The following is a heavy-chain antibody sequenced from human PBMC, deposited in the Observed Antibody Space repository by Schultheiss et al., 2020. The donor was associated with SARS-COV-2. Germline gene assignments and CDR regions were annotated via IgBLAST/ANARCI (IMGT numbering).Heavy chain of an antibody. V-gene: IGHV3-7*03. CDR2: IKQDGSEK. Sequence: GGSLRLSCAASGFTFSSYWMSWVRQAPGKGLEWVANIKQDGSEKYYVDSVKGRFTISRDNAKNSLYLQMNSLRAEDTAVYYCAREAGDYGDPQSVRDAFDYWGQGTLVTVSS. D-gene: IGHD4-17*01. J-gene: IGHJ4*02. CDR3: AREAGDYGDPQSVRDAFDY. CDR1: GFTFSSYW.